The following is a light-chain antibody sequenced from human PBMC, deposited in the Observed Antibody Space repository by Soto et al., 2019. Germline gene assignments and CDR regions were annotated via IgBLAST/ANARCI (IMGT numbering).Light chain of an antibody. CDR2: AAS. CDR1: QSIASC. J-gene: IGKJ5*01. CDR3: QHPNSYPLP. V-gene: IGKV1-9*01. Sequence: LQLTQSPSSLSASVGDSVTITCRASQSIASCVNWYQQKPGKAPKLLIYAASTLQSGVPSRFSGSGSGTEFTLTISSLQPEDFTTYYCQHPNSYPLPFGQRTRPAIK.